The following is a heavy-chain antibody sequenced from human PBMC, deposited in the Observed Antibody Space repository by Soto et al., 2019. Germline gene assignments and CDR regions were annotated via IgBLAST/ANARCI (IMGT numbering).Heavy chain of an antibody. V-gene: IGHV3-11*01. Sequence: QVQLVVSGGGLVKPGGSLRISCAASGFTFSDYYISWIRQAPGKGLEWVSDISSSGSIIYYADSVKGRFTISRDNAKNSLYLKMNSLRAEDTAVYYCAHAAYDSNYYAVTPLSAGHFWGQGTLVTVSS. D-gene: IGHD4-4*01. CDR1: GFTFSDYY. CDR3: AHAAYDSNYYAVTPLSAGHF. J-gene: IGHJ4*02. CDR2: ISSSGSII.